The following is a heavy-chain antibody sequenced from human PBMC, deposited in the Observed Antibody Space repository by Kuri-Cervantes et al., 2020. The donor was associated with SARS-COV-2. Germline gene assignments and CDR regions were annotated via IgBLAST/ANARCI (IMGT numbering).Heavy chain of an antibody. D-gene: IGHD6-19*01. CDR2: ISYDGSNK. CDR1: GFTVSSYA. Sequence: GGCLRPSCAASGFTVSSYAMHWVRQVPGKWLEWVAVISYDGSNKYYADSVKGRFTISRDNSKNTLYLQMTSLRAEETAVYYCAREASSGWYGLSQYYFDYWGQGTLVTVSS. V-gene: IGHV3-30-3*01. CDR3: AREASSGWYGLSQYYFDY. J-gene: IGHJ4*02.